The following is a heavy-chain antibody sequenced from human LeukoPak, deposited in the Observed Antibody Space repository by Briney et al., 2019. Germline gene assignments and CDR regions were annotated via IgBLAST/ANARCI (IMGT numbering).Heavy chain of an antibody. CDR3: ARLLQTGIAARHYYFDY. CDR1: GGSISSGAYY. CDR2: IYYSGST. Sequence: SQTLSLTCTVSGGSISSGAYYWSWIRRHPGKGLEWIGYIYYSGSTYYNPSLKSRVTISVDTSKNQFSLKLSSVTAADTAVYYCARLLQTGIAARHYYFDYWGQGTLVTVSS. J-gene: IGHJ4*02. D-gene: IGHD6-6*01. V-gene: IGHV4-31*03.